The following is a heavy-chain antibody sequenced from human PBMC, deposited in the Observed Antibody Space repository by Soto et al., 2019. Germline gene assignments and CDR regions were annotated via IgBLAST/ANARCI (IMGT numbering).Heavy chain of an antibody. D-gene: IGHD2-8*01. CDR1: GCSFSDYH. J-gene: IGHJ6*02. Sequence: ASVKVCGKASGCSFSDYHMHGVRQARGEGLEWLGRINPKSGGTSSAQKFQGWVTMTRDTSISTAYMELTRLRSDDTAVYFCARGHSTDCSNGVCSFFYNHEMDVWGQGTTVTVSS. V-gene: IGHV1-2*04. CDR3: ARGHSTDCSNGVCSFFYNHEMDV. CDR2: INPKSGGT.